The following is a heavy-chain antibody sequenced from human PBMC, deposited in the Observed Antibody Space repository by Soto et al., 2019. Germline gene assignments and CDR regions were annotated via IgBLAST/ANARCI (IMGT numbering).Heavy chain of an antibody. CDR3: ARGIYYGFWSGYPGYFDY. Sequence: QVQLQESGPGLVKPSQTLSLTCTVSGGSISSCGYYWSWIRKHPGKGLEWIGYIYYSGSNYYNPSLKSRVTISVDTSKNQFSLKLSSVTAADTAVYYCARGIYYGFWSGYPGYFDYWGQGTLVTVSS. CDR2: IYYSGSN. D-gene: IGHD3-3*01. J-gene: IGHJ4*02. V-gene: IGHV4-31*03. CDR1: GGSISSCGYY.